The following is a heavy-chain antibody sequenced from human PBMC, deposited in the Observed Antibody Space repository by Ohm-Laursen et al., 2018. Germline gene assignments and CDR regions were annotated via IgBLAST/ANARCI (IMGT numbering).Heavy chain of an antibody. J-gene: IGHJ3*02. Sequence: SLRLSCTASGFIFSAYGMHWVRQAPGKGLEWVAVLWSDGNTKYYADSVKGRFTISRDNSKNTLYLQMDSLRAEDTAVYYCARDKDAFEIWGQGTMVTVSS. CDR1: GFIFSAYG. CDR3: ARDKDAFEI. CDR2: LWSDGNTK. V-gene: IGHV3-33*01.